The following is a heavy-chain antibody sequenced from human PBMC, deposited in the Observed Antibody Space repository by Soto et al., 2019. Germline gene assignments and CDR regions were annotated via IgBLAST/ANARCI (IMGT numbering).Heavy chain of an antibody. Sequence: GGSLRLSCAASGFTFSSYAMSWVRQAPGKGLEWVSAISGSGGSTYYADSVKGRFTISRDNSKNTLHLQMNSLRAEDTAVYYCAKEYSGYDFSFYYFDYWGQGTLVTVSS. CDR1: GFTFSSYA. CDR3: AKEYSGYDFSFYYFDY. J-gene: IGHJ4*02. CDR2: ISGSGGST. V-gene: IGHV3-23*01. D-gene: IGHD5-12*01.